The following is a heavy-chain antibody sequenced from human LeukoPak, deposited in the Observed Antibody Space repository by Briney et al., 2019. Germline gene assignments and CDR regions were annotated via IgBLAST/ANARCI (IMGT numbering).Heavy chain of an antibody. D-gene: IGHD6-25*01. V-gene: IGHV4-59*01. Sequence: SETLSLTCTVSGSSITNYYWSRIRQSPGKGLEWIGYITYAGSTNYNPSLKSRVSISRDTSKNEFSLKVTSVTAADTAVYYCARVVEFQRQFDYWGQGVLVTVSS. CDR2: ITYAGST. CDR1: GSSITNYY. CDR3: ARVVEFQRQFDY. J-gene: IGHJ4*02.